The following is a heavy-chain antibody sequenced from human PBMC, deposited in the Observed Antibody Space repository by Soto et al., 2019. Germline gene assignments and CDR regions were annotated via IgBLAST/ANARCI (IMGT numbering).Heavy chain of an antibody. J-gene: IGHJ4*02. CDR2: IYYDGST. CDR3: ARLMGSSGYY. V-gene: IGHV4-59*08. D-gene: IGHD6-25*01. Sequence: PSETLSLTCTVSGGSISTYYWSWIRQPPGKGLEWIGYIYYDGSTSYNPSLRSRVTISVDTSKNQFSLKLSSVTAADTAVYYCARLMGSSGYYWGQGTLVTVSS. CDR1: GGSISTYY.